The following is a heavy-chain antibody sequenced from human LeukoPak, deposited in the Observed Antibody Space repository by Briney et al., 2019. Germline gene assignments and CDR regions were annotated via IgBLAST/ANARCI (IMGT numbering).Heavy chain of an antibody. Sequence: GGSLRLSCAASGFTFDDYVMHWVRQAPGKGLEWVSLVGWDGVTTHYADSVKGRFIISRDNTKNSLYLQMNSLRTEDTAVYYCAKGSTYNILTDNLDYWGQGTLVTVSS. CDR2: VGWDGVTT. CDR3: AKGSTYNILTDNLDY. J-gene: IGHJ4*02. D-gene: IGHD3-9*01. CDR1: GFTFDDYV. V-gene: IGHV3-43*01.